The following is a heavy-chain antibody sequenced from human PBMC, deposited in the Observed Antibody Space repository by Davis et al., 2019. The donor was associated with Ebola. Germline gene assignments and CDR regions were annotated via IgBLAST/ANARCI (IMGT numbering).Heavy chain of an antibody. J-gene: IGHJ4*02. D-gene: IGHD6-19*01. V-gene: IGHV2-70*01. CDR2: IDWDDDK. CDR3: ARIRRWYSSGWYYFDY. Sequence: SGPTLVKPTQTLTLTCTFSGFSLSTSGMCVSWIRQPPGKALEWLALIDWDDDKYYSTSLKTRLTISKDTSKNQVVLTMTNMDPVDTATYYCARIRRWYSSGWYYFDYWGQGTLVTVSS. CDR1: GFSLSTSGMC.